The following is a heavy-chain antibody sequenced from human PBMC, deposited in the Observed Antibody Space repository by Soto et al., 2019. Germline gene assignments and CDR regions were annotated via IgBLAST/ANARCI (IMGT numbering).Heavy chain of an antibody. CDR2: IIPIFGTA. Sequence: SVKASCKASGGTFSSYAISWVRQAPGQGLEWMGGIIPIFGTANYAQKFQGRVTITADESTSTAYMELSSLRSEDTAVYYCARAKGVVDWFDPWGQGTLVTVSS. D-gene: IGHD2-8*01. CDR3: ARAKGVVDWFDP. V-gene: IGHV1-69*13. J-gene: IGHJ5*02. CDR1: GGTFSSYA.